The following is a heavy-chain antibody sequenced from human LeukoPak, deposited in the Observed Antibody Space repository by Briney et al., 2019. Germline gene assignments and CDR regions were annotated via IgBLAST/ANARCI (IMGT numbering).Heavy chain of an antibody. CDR2: VSASGGST. CDR1: GFTFSIYA. J-gene: IGHJ4*02. CDR3: AKLTVVDY. Sequence: GSLRLSCAASGFTFSIYAMNWVRQAPGEGLEWISTVSASGGSTYYTDSIKGRLTISRDNSKNTLYLQMNSLRADDTAVYYCAKLTVVDYWGQGTLVTVSS. V-gene: IGHV3-23*01. D-gene: IGHD4-23*01.